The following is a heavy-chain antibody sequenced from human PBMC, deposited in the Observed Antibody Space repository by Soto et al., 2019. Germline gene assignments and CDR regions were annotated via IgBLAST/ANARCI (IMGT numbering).Heavy chain of an antibody. Sequence: QVLLLQSGAEVKKPGASVKLSCQASGYTFINYAIHWVRQAPGQGLEWIGWIDAGNGITKYSQRFQGRVTISAVMSASTAYLELDSLRSEDTAVYYCARVALEGVLYWYFDLWGRGTLVTVSS. CDR1: GYTFINYA. V-gene: IGHV1-3*01. CDR2: IDAGNGIT. J-gene: IGHJ2*01. CDR3: ARVALEGVLYWYFDL. D-gene: IGHD1-1*01.